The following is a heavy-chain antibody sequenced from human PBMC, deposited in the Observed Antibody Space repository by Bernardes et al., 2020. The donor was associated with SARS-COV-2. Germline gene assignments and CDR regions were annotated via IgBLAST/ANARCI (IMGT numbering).Heavy chain of an antibody. D-gene: IGHD3-16*01. V-gene: IGHV3-23*01. CDR3: ARDRFGYYGMDV. Sequence: GGSLRLSCAASGFTFSSYAMSWVRQAPGKGLEWVSDISCSGGSTNYADSVKGRFTFSRDNSKNTLYLQMNSLRAEDTAVYYCARDRFGYYGMDVWGQGTTVTVSS. CDR2: ISCSGGST. J-gene: IGHJ6*02. CDR1: GFTFSSYA.